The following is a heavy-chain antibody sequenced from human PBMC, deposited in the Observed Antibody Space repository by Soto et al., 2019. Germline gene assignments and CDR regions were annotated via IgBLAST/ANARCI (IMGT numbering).Heavy chain of an antibody. D-gene: IGHD6-6*01. CDR3: PRESGEQLVRRGFYYYYMDG. CDR2: ISSISSSI. J-gene: IGHJ6*03. V-gene: IGHV3-21*01. CDR1: GFAFSSYS. Sequence: GGSLRLSCAPSGFAFSSYSMNCVRQALGKELEWVSFISSISSSIYYADSVKGRFIISRDNAKHSLYLQMNSLRAEDTAVYYCPRESGEQLVRRGFYYYYMDGWGKGTRLTAS.